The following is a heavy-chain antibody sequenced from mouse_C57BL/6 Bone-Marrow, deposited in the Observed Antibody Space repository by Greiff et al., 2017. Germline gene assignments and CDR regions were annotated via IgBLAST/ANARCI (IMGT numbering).Heavy chain of an antibody. CDR2: IYPGSGST. D-gene: IGHD1-1*01. Sequence: QVQLQQPGAELVKPGASVKLSCKASGYTFTSYWITWVKQRPGQGLEWIGDIYPGSGSTNYNEKFKGKATMTVDTSSSTAYMQLSSLTSEDSAVYYCARAHFYVSSWDYWGQGTTLTVSS. J-gene: IGHJ2*01. V-gene: IGHV1-55*01. CDR3: ARAHFYVSSWDY. CDR1: GYTFTSYW.